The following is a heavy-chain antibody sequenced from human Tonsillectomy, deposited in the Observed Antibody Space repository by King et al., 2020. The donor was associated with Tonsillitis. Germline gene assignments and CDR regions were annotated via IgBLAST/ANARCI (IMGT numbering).Heavy chain of an antibody. CDR2: IYPGDSDT. V-gene: IGHV5-51*01. CDR1: GYSFTTYW. J-gene: IGHJ3*02. CDR3: ARRPGMGRIGPAGAFDI. D-gene: IGHD2-2*01. Sequence: VQLVESGAEVKKPGESLKISCKGSGYSFTTYWIGWVRQMPGKGLEWMGSIYPGDSDTSYSPSFQGQVTISADKSISTAYLPWRSLKASDTAMYYCARRPGMGRIGPAGAFDIWGQGTMVTVSS.